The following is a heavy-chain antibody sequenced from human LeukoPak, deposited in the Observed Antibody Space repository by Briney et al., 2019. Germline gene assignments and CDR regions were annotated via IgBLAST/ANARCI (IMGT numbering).Heavy chain of an antibody. V-gene: IGHV3-23*01. CDR2: ISGSGGST. J-gene: IGHJ5*02. D-gene: IGHD3-10*01. CDR3: AKTLLWFGELSWFDP. Sequence: GGSLRLSCAASGFTFSSYAMSWVRQAPGKGLEWVSAISGSGGSTYYADSVKGRFTISRDNSKNTLYLQMSSLRAEDTAVYYCAKTLLWFGELSWFDPWGQGTLVTVSS. CDR1: GFTFSSYA.